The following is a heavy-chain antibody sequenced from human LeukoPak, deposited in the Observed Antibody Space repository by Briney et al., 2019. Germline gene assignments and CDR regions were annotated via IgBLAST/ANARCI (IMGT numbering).Heavy chain of an antibody. CDR1: GGTFSSYA. Sequence: SVKVSCKASGGTFSSYAISWVRQAPGQGLEWMGGIIPIFGTANYAQKFQGRVTITADESSSTAYMELSSPRSEDTAVYYCARGDVSDAFDIWGQGTMVTVSS. CDR2: IIPIFGTA. D-gene: IGHD3-16*01. V-gene: IGHV1-69*13. J-gene: IGHJ3*02. CDR3: ARGDVSDAFDI.